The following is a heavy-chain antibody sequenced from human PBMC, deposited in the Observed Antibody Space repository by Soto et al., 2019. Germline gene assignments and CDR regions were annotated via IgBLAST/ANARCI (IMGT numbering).Heavy chain of an antibody. V-gene: IGHV4-39*01. CDR2: IYDSANT. D-gene: IGHD3-3*01. Sequence: PWETLSLTCTVSGASISSRAHYWAWIRRPPGRGLEWIGSIYDSANTYYNPSLKSRVTISVDSPKNQFSLKLTSVTAADTSVFYCAATSTMFGVRGRFDSWGQGSLVTVSS. CDR3: AATSTMFGVRGRFDS. J-gene: IGHJ5*01. CDR1: GASISSRAHY.